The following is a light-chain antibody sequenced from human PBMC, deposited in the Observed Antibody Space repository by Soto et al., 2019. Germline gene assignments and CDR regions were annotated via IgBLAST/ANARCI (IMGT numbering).Light chain of an antibody. V-gene: IGKV1-33*01. CDR2: DAS. Sequence: DIQLTQSPSSLSASVGDRVTITFQASQDINNSLNWYQQKPGKAPKLLLYDASNLETGVPSRFSGSGSGTAFTFTISSLQPEDIATYYCQHYDNLPYTFGQGTKLEIK. CDR1: QDINNS. CDR3: QHYDNLPYT. J-gene: IGKJ2*01.